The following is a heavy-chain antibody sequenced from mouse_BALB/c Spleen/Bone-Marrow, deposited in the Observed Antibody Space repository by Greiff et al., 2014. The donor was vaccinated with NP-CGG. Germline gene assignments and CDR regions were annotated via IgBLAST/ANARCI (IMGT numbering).Heavy chain of an antibody. Sequence: EVQLQQSGTVLARPGASVKMSCKASGYSFTIYWMHWVKQRPGQGLEWIGAIYPGNSDTSYNQEFKGKAKLTAVTSASTAYMELSSLTNEDSAVYYCTRFGSTYDWYFDVWGARTTVTVSS. CDR2: IYPGNSDT. V-gene: IGHV1-5*01. CDR1: GYSFTIYW. CDR3: TRFGSTYDWYFDV. J-gene: IGHJ1*01. D-gene: IGHD1-1*01.